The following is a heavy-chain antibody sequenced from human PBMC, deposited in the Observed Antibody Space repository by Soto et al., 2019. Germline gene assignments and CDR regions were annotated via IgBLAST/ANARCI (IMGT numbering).Heavy chain of an antibody. Sequence: EVRLLESGGDVIQPGGSLRLSCAASGFTFVSYAMGWVRQAPGKGLEWVSSISRTGSSTYYADSVQGRFSISRDNSNNTLHLQMNSLRVEDTAVYYCAKHLGHYYDSSGFDYWGQGTLITVSS. CDR1: GFTFVSYA. CDR3: AKHLGHYYDSSGFDY. J-gene: IGHJ4*02. CDR2: ISRTGSST. V-gene: IGHV3-23*01. D-gene: IGHD3-22*01.